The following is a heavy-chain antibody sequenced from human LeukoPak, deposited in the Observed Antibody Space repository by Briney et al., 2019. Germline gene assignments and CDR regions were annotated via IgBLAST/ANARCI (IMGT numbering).Heavy chain of an antibody. J-gene: IGHJ3*02. CDR3: ARIPLDYYDSSGYYHEAFDI. V-gene: IGHV1-8*01. CDR2: MNPNSGNT. Sequence: GASVKVSCKASGYTFTSYDINWVRQATGQGLEWMGWMNPNSGNTGYAQKFQGRVTMTRNTSISTAYMELSSLRSEDTAVYYCARIPLDYYDSSGYYHEAFDIWGQGTMVTVSS. CDR1: GYTFTSYD. D-gene: IGHD3-22*01.